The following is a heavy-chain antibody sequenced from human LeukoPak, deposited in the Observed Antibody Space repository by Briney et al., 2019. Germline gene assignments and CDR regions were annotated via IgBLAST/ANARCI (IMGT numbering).Heavy chain of an antibody. Sequence: WMGIIYPGDSDTRYSPPFQGHVTISADKSISTAYLQWSSLKASDTAMYYCARSSGETVDYWGQGTLVTVSS. D-gene: IGHD6-19*01. CDR2: IYPGDSDT. V-gene: IGHV5-51*01. CDR3: ARSSGETVDY. J-gene: IGHJ4*02.